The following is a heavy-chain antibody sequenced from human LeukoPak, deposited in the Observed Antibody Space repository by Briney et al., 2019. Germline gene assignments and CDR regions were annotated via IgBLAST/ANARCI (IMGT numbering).Heavy chain of an antibody. CDR3: ARHADSSGLGDAFDI. CDR1: GYSFTSYW. V-gene: IGHV5-51*01. D-gene: IGHD3-22*01. J-gene: IGHJ3*02. Sequence: GESLKISCKASGYSFTSYWIAWVRQTPGKGLEWMGIIYPGDSATRYSPSFQGQVTISADKSISTAYLQWSSLKASDTAMYYCARHADSSGLGDAFDIWGHGTMVTVSS. CDR2: IYPGDSAT.